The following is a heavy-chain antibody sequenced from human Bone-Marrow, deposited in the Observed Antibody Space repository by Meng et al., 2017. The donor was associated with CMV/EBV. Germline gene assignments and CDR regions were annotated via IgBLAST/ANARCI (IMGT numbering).Heavy chain of an antibody. D-gene: IGHD2-2*01. V-gene: IGHV4-34*01. CDR2: INHSGST. CDR3: ARGGVVVPAAIRSDYYYYYGMDV. J-gene: IGHJ6*02. CDR1: GGSFSGYY. Sequence: SEPLSLTCAVYGGSFSGYYWSWIRQPPGKGLEWIGEINHSGSTNYNPSLKSRVTISVDTSKNQFSLKLSSVTAADTAVYYCARGGVVVPAAIRSDYYYYYGMDVWGQGTTVTVSS.